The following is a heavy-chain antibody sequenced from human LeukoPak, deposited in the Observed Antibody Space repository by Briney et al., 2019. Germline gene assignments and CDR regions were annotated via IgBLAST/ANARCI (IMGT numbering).Heavy chain of an antibody. Sequence: PGGSLRLSCAASGFTFSSYAMSWVRQAPGKGLEWVANIKQDGSEKYYVDSVKGRFTISRDNAKNSLYLQMNSLRAEDTAVYYCARDPYCSGGSCYATFDYWGQGTLVTVSS. D-gene: IGHD2-15*01. CDR2: IKQDGSEK. V-gene: IGHV3-7*01. CDR1: GFTFSSYA. J-gene: IGHJ4*02. CDR3: ARDPYCSGGSCYATFDY.